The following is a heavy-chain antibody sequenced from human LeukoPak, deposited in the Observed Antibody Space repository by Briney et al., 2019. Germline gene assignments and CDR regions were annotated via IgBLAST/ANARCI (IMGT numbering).Heavy chain of an antibody. V-gene: IGHV4-34*01. D-gene: IGHD2-2*01. J-gene: IGHJ6*02. Sequence: EPLSLTCAVYGGSFSGYYWTWIRQPPGKGLEWIGEINHSGSTNYNPSLKSRVTISVDTSKNQFSLKLSSVTAADTAMYYCARYQLLQYYYYGMDVWGQGTTVTVSS. CDR1: GGSFSGYY. CDR3: ARYQLLQYYYYGMDV. CDR2: INHSGST.